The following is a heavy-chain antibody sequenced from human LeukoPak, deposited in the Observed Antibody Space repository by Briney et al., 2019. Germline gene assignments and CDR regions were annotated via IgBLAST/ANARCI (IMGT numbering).Heavy chain of an antibody. D-gene: IGHD3-22*01. CDR2: IRQDGSEK. Sequence: GGSLRLSCAASGFTFSSYWMSWVRRAPGKGLEWVANIRQDGSEKYYADSVKGRFTISRDNAKNSLYLQMNSLRAEDTAVYYCARDYYDSSGYYYYYYGIDVWGQKTTVTVSS. CDR1: GFTFSSYW. J-gene: IGHJ6*02. CDR3: ARDYYDSSGYYYYYYGIDV. V-gene: IGHV3-7*01.